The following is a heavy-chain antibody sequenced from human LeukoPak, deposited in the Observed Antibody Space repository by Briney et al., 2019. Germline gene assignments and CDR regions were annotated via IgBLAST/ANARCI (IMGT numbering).Heavy chain of an antibody. Sequence: PGGSLRLSCAASGFTFSSYNMNWVRQAPGKGLEWVSSISSSSSYIYYADSVRGRFTISRDNAKNSLYLQMNSLRAEDTAVYYCARGPSIAAAGTGLRGYYYYMDVWGKGTTVTVSS. CDR2: ISSSSSYI. D-gene: IGHD6-13*01. CDR3: ARGPSIAAAGTGLRGYYYYMDV. J-gene: IGHJ6*03. V-gene: IGHV3-21*01. CDR1: GFTFSSYN.